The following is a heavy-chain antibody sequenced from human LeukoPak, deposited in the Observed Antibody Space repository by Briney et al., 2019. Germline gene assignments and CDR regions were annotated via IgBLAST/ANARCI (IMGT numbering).Heavy chain of an antibody. CDR1: GFTFSSYA. Sequence: GGSLRLSCAASGFTFSSYAMSWVRQAPGKGLEWVSAISGSGGSTYYADSVKGRFTISRDNSKNTLYLQMNSLRAEDTAVYYCAKDTHSGYNSGDAFDIWGQGTMVTVSS. CDR3: AKDTHSGYNSGDAFDI. V-gene: IGHV3-23*01. D-gene: IGHD5-12*01. J-gene: IGHJ3*02. CDR2: ISGSGGST.